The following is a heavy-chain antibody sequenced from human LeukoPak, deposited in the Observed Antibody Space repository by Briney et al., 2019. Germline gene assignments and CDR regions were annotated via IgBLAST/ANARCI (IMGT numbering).Heavy chain of an antibody. CDR1: GGTFSSYA. CDR2: IIPILGIA. Sequence: GASVKVSCKASGGTFSSYAFSWVRQAPGQGLEWMGRIIPILGIANYAQKFQGRVTITADKSTSTAYMELSSLRSEDTAVYYCARDELRGYNYWGQGTLVTVSS. V-gene: IGHV1-69*04. D-gene: IGHD5-24*01. CDR3: ARDELRGYNY. J-gene: IGHJ4*02.